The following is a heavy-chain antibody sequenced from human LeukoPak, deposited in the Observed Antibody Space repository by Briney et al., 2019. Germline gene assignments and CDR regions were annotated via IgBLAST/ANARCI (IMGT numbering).Heavy chain of an antibody. V-gene: IGHV1-8*03. J-gene: IGHJ6*03. CDR3: ARSAYYYYYMDV. Sequence: ASVKVSCKASGYTFTSYDINWVRQATGQGLEWMGWMNPNSGNTGYAQKFQGRVTITRNTSISTAYMELSRLRSDDTAVYYCARSAYYYYYMDVWGKGTTVTVSS. CDR2: MNPNSGNT. CDR1: GYTFTSYD. D-gene: IGHD6-25*01.